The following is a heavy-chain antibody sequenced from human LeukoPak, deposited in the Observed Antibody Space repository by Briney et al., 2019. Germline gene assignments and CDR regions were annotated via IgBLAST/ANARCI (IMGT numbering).Heavy chain of an antibody. V-gene: IGHV3-23*01. D-gene: IGHD3-10*01. CDR2: ISGSGGST. Sequence: GGSLRLSCAASGFTFSSYAMSWVRQAPGKGLEWVSAISGSGGSTYYADSVKGRFTISRDNSKNTLYLQMNSLRAEDTAVYYCAKDRIWFGDDGMWFDPWGQGTLVTVSS. J-gene: IGHJ5*02. CDR1: GFTFSSYA. CDR3: AKDRIWFGDDGMWFDP.